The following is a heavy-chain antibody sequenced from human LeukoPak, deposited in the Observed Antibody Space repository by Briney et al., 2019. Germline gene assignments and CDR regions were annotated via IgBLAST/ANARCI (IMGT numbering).Heavy chain of an antibody. CDR2: INAGNGNT. Sequence: ASVKVSCKASGYTFTSYAMHWVRQAPGQRLEWMGWINAGNGNTKYSQKFQGRVTITRDTSASTAYMELSSLRSEDTAVYCCARDIWDSGYDFMDYWGQGTLVTVSS. V-gene: IGHV1-3*01. D-gene: IGHD5-12*01. J-gene: IGHJ4*02. CDR3: ARDIWDSGYDFMDY. CDR1: GYTFTSYA.